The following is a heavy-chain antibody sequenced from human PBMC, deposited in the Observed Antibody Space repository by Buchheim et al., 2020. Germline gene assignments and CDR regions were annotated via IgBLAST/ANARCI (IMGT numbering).Heavy chain of an antibody. CDR2: IIPIFGTA. Sequence: QVQLVQSGAEVKKPGSSVKVSCKASGGTFSSYAISWVRQAPGQGLEWMGGIIPIFGTANYAQKFRGRVTITADKSTSTAYMELSSLRSEDTAVYYCARGLADCTNGVCYTDYYYGMDVWGQGTT. CDR1: GGTFSSYA. V-gene: IGHV1-69*06. D-gene: IGHD2-8*01. J-gene: IGHJ6*02. CDR3: ARGLADCTNGVCYTDYYYGMDV.